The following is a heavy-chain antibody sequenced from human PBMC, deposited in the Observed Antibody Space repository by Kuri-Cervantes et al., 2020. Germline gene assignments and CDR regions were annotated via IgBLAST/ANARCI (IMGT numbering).Heavy chain of an antibody. V-gene: IGHV4-4*07. D-gene: IGHD3-10*01. CDR2: IYTSGST. Sequence: SETLSLTCTVPGGSISSYYWSWIRQPAGKGLEWIGRIYTSGSTNYNPSLKSRVTMSVDTSKNQFSLKLSSVTAADTAVYYCARDSRLLWFGELFAYYGMDVWGQGTTVTVSS. CDR3: ARDSRLLWFGELFAYYGMDV. J-gene: IGHJ6*02. CDR1: GGSISSYY.